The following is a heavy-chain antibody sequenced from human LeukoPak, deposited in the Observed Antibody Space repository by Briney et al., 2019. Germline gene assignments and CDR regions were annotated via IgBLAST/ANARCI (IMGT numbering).Heavy chain of an antibody. CDR3: AKDGVRGYSYGSEYYFDY. CDR1: GFTFSSYA. CDR2: ITGSGGST. V-gene: IGHV3-23*01. Sequence: GGSLRLSCAASGFTFSSYAMSWVRQAPGKGLEWVSAITGSGGSTSYADSVKGRFIISRDNSKNTLYLQMNSLRVEDTAIYYCAKDGVRGYSYGSEYYFDYWGQGTLVTVSS. J-gene: IGHJ4*02. D-gene: IGHD5-18*01.